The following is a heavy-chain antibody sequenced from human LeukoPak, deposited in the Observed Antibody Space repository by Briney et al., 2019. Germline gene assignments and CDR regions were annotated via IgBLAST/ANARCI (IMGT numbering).Heavy chain of an antibody. CDR3: ARLSFYGDYPRYYGMDV. D-gene: IGHD4-17*01. V-gene: IGHV3-21*01. J-gene: IGHJ6*02. CDR1: GFIFSSYS. Sequence: GGSLRLSCAASGFIFSSYSMSWVRQAPGKGLEWVSSISSSSSYIYYADSVKGRFTISRDNAKNSLYLQMNSLRAEDTAVYYCARLSFYGDYPRYYGMDVWGQGTTVTVSS. CDR2: ISSSSSYI.